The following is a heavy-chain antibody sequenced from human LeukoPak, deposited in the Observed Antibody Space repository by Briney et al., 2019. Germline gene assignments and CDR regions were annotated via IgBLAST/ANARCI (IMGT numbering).Heavy chain of an antibody. J-gene: IGHJ4*02. Sequence: PSETLSLTCTVSGGSISSYYWSWIRQPPGKGLEWIGYIYSSGSTNYNPSLKSRVTISVDMSKNQFSLKLNSVTAADTAVYYCARGAVAGTFSYWGQGTLVTVSS. D-gene: IGHD6-19*01. CDR2: IYSSGST. CDR1: GGSISSYY. CDR3: ARGAVAGTFSY. V-gene: IGHV4-59*08.